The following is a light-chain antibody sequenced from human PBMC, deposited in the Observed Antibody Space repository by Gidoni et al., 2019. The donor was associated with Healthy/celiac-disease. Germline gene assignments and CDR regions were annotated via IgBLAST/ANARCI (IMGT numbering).Light chain of an antibody. CDR1: KLGDKA. CDR3: QAWDSSTVV. Sequence: SYELTQPPSVSASPGQTASITCYGDKLGDKAACWYQQKPGQSPVLVIYQDSKRPSGIPDPFSGSTSGNTATLTISGTQAMDEADYYCQAWDSSTVVFGGGTKLTVL. V-gene: IGLV3-1*01. CDR2: QDS. J-gene: IGLJ2*01.